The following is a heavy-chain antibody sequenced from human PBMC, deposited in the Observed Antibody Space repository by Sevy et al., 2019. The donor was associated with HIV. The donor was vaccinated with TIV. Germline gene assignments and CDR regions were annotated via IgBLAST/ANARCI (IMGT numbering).Heavy chain of an antibody. D-gene: IGHD2-8*02. CDR1: GYRFTNYF. J-gene: IGHJ4*02. Sequence: ASMKVSCKASGYRFTNYFIHWVRQAPGQGLEWMGMVDPSGDGTSHAQKLKGRVTMTTDTPTSTVYMELSSLRVEDMAVYYCARSEGSTADYFNFWGQGTLVTVSS. V-gene: IGHV1-46*04. CDR3: ARSEGSTADYFNF. CDR2: VDPSGDGT.